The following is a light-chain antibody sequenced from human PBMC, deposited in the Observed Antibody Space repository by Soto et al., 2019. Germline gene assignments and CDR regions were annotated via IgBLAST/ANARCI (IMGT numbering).Light chain of an antibody. V-gene: IGKV3-20*01. CDR2: GAS. Sequence: EIVLTQSPGTLSLSPGERATLSCRASQIVSNNYLAWYQHKPGQAPRLLIYGASSRATGIPDRISGSGSGTDFTLDISRLEPDDFEVYYCQQFAIAPWTFGQGTKVEIK. J-gene: IGKJ1*01. CDR3: QQFAIAPWT. CDR1: QIVSNNY.